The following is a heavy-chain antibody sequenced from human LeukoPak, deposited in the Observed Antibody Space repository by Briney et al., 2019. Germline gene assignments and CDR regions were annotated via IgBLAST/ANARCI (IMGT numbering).Heavy chain of an antibody. Sequence: GGSLRLSCAASGFTFSSYAMSWVRQAPGKGLEWVSVIYSGGSTYYADSVKGRFTISRDNSKNTLYLQMNSLRAEYTAVYYCASYGYYGSGSFWDYWGQGTLVTVSS. J-gene: IGHJ4*02. D-gene: IGHD3-10*01. CDR3: ASYGYYGSGSFWDY. CDR1: GFTFSSYA. V-gene: IGHV3-66*01. CDR2: IYSGGST.